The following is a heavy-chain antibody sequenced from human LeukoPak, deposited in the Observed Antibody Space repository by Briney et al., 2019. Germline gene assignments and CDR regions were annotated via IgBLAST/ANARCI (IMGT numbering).Heavy chain of an antibody. CDR3: ARAVTTEIYYYYMDV. CDR2: IKQDGSEK. D-gene: IGHD4-17*01. CDR1: GFTFSSYW. V-gene: IGHV3-7*01. Sequence: GGSLRLSCAASGFTFSSYWMSWVRQAPGKGLEWVANIKQDGSEKYYVDSVKGRFTNSRDNAKNSLYLQMNSLRAEDTAVYYCARAVTTEIYYYYMDVWGKGTTVTVSS. J-gene: IGHJ6*03.